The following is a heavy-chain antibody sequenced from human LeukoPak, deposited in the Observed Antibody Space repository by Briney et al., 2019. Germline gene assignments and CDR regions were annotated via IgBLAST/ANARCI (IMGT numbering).Heavy chain of an antibody. CDR1: GFTFSSHA. CDR2: ISYDGSIK. J-gene: IGHJ4*02. D-gene: IGHD2-2*01. Sequence: PGGSLRLSCAASGFTFSSHAMHSVRQAPGKGLEWVAFISYDGSIKYYADSVKGRFTISRDNSKNTLYLQMSSLRTEDTAVYYCARDRSTKYPCDYWGQGTLVSVSS. CDR3: ARDRSTKYPCDY. V-gene: IGHV3-30-3*01.